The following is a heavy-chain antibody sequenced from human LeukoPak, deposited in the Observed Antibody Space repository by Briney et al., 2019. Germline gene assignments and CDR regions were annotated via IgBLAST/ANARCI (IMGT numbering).Heavy chain of an antibody. V-gene: IGHV4-39*07. Sequence: SETLSLTCTVSGGSISSSSYYWGWIRQPPGKGLEWIGSIYYSGSTYYNPSLKSRVTISVDTSKNQFSLKLSSVTAADTAVYYCARGLSIAAPFDYWGQGTLVTVSS. D-gene: IGHD6-6*01. CDR1: GGSISSSSYY. CDR3: ARGLSIAAPFDY. CDR2: IYYSGST. J-gene: IGHJ4*02.